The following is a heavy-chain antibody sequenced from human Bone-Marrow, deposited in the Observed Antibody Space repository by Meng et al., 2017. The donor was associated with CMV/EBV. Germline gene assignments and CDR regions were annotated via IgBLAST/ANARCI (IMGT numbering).Heavy chain of an antibody. CDR3: ARHVPFSAAPIDY. V-gene: IGHV4-39*01. CDR1: GGSISSSSYY. Sequence: GSLRLSCTVSGGSISSSSYYWGWIRQPPGKGLEWIGSIYYSGSTYYNPSLKSRVTISVDTSKNQFSLKLSSVTAADTAVYYCARHVPFSAAPIDYWGHGTLVTVSS. J-gene: IGHJ4*01. CDR2: IYYSGST. D-gene: IGHD6-13*01.